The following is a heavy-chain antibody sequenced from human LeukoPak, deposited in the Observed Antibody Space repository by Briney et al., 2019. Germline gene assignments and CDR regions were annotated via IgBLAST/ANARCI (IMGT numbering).Heavy chain of an antibody. CDR2: IYHSGTT. V-gene: IGHV4-39*01. Sequence: SETLSLTCTVSGGSISSSSYYWGWIRQPPGKGLEWIGSIYHSGTTYYNPSLKSRVTISVDTSKNQFSLKLSSVTAADTAVYYCARRIDSSPTSANWFDPWGQGTLVTVSS. CDR1: GGSISSSSYY. D-gene: IGHD1-26*01. J-gene: IGHJ5*02. CDR3: ARRIDSSPTSANWFDP.